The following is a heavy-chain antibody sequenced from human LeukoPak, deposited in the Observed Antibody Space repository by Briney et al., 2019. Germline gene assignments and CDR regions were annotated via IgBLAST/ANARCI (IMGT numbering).Heavy chain of an antibody. CDR1: ELTFSSYP. CDR3: AREGVEAYYDFWSGYFDY. V-gene: IGHV3-30-3*01. D-gene: IGHD3-3*01. CDR2: ISFIGSNK. Sequence: GGSLNLSCAASELTFSSYPMNGFRQPPGKGLEGWPVISFIGSNKYYADSVKGRFTISRDNSKNTLYLQMNSLRAEDTAVYYCAREGVEAYYDFWSGYFDYWGQGTLVTVSS. J-gene: IGHJ4*02.